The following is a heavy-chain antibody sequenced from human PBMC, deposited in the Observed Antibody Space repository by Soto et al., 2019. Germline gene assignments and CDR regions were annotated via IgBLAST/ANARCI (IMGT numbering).Heavy chain of an antibody. J-gene: IGHJ4*02. V-gene: IGHV3-23*01. Sequence: GGSLRLSCAASGFTFSSYAMSWVRQAPGKGLEWVSAISGSGGSTYYADSVKGRFTISRDNSKNTLYLQMNSLRAGDTAVYYCAKDSTYYDILTGYWVYYFDYWGQGTLVTVSS. CDR3: AKDSTYYDILTGYWVYYFDY. CDR2: ISGSGGST. CDR1: GFTFSSYA. D-gene: IGHD3-9*01.